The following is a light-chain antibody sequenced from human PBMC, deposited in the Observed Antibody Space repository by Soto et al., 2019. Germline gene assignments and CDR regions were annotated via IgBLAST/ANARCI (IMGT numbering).Light chain of an antibody. Sequence: QSVLTQPPSVSAAPRQRVTISGSGSSANIANNAVNWYQQLPGKAPKLLIYFDDLLPSGVSDRFSGSKSGTSASLAISGLQSEDEADYYCAAGDDSLNGPVFGGGTKGTVL. V-gene: IGLV1-36*01. CDR3: AAGDDSLNGPV. CDR1: SANIANNA. J-gene: IGLJ3*02. CDR2: FDD.